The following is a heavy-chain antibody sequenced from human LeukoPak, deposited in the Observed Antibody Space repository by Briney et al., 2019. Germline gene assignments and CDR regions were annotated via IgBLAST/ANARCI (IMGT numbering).Heavy chain of an antibody. CDR1: GYRFNVYD. D-gene: IGHD2-8*01. CDR2: ISTYTGRA. CDR3: ARADGTKSGTNAFDV. V-gene: IGHV1-18*01. J-gene: IGHJ3*01. Sequence: GASVKVSCKPSGYRFNVYDILWVRQAPGHGLDYVGWISTYTGRAEYAQKFQGRVSVITDTSTSTAYLELTNLTSSDTGLYYCARADGTKSGTNAFDVWGLGTMVTVAS.